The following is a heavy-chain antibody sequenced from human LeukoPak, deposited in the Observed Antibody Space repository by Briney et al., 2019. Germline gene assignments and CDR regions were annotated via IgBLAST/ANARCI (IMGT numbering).Heavy chain of an antibody. Sequence: VASVKVSCKASGGTFSSYAISWVRQAPGQGLEWMGRIIPILGIANYAQKFQGRVTITADKSTSTAYMELSSLRSEDTAVYYCARIYYDSSGYFDYWGQGTLVTVSS. V-gene: IGHV1-69*04. D-gene: IGHD3-22*01. CDR2: IIPILGIA. J-gene: IGHJ4*02. CDR1: GGTFSSYA. CDR3: ARIYYDSSGYFDY.